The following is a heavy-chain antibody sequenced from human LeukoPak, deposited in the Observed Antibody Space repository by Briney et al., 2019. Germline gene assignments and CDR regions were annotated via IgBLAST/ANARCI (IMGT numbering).Heavy chain of an antibody. CDR3: AKGLYYYDSSGYQNWYFGL. CDR2: ISGSGGST. CDR1: GFTFSSYA. D-gene: IGHD3-22*01. Sequence: GGSLRLSCAASGFTFSSYAMSWVRQAPGKGLEWVSAISGSGGSTYYADSVKGRFTISRDNSKNTLYLQMNSLRAEDTAVYYCAKGLYYYDSSGYQNWYFGLWGRGTLVTVSS. V-gene: IGHV3-23*01. J-gene: IGHJ2*01.